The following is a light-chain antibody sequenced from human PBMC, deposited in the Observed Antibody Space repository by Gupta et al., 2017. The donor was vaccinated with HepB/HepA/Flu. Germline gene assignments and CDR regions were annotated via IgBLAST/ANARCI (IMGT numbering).Light chain of an antibody. CDR1: SVPVNSGHY. J-gene: IGLJ2*01. Sequence: QVVVPPEPSLTVPPGWPAPLTCGSHSVPVNSGHYTYWFQQKPGQARRTLIYDTTKGLSGTPARFSGSLLGGKAARVLTGAQPADEDEYQCGLTHGAVRVFGGGTRLTVL. CDR3: GLTHGAVRV. V-gene: IGLV7-46*01. CDR2: DTT.